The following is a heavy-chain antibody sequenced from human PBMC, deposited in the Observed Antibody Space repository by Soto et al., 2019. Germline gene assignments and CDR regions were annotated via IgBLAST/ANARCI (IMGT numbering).Heavy chain of an antibody. V-gene: IGHV4-4*07. D-gene: IGHD2-2*01. J-gene: IGHJ4*02. Sequence: PSETLSLTCTVSGGSISNYYWSWIRQPAGKGLEWIGRIYTSGSTDYNPSLKSRVTMSVDTSKNQLSLRLSSVTAADTAVYYCARGHCTSTSCYPSDYWGQGALGTVSS. CDR3: ARGHCTSTSCYPSDY. CDR2: IYTSGST. CDR1: GGSISNYY.